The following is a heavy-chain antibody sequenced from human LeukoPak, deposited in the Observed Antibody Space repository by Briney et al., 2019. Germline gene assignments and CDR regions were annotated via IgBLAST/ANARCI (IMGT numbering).Heavy chain of an antibody. D-gene: IGHD3-16*02. CDR3: ATNAPVGDLSLNL. Sequence: SETLSLTCTVSSGSITSGGYYWNWIRQHPGKGLEWIVYIYYSGSTFYNPSLKSRVTMSVDTSKNQFSLRLTSVTAADTAVYYCATNAPVGDLSLNLWGQGTLVAVSS. CDR1: SGSITSGGYY. J-gene: IGHJ5*02. CDR2: IYYSGST. V-gene: IGHV4-31*03.